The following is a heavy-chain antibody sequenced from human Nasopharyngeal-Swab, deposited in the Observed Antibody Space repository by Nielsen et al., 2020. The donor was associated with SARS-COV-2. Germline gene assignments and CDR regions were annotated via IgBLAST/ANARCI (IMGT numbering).Heavy chain of an antibody. CDR2: ITASGGA. J-gene: IGHJ4*02. D-gene: IGHD6-19*01. Sequence: GGSLRLSCAASEFIFTTYAMAWVRQAPGKGLEWVSGITASGGAYYADSVKGRFTISRDNSKNTLYLQMNSLRAEDTAVYYCAKDDDSGWYGWGQGTLVTVSS. V-gene: IGHV3-23*01. CDR3: AKDDDSGWYG. CDR1: EFIFTTYA.